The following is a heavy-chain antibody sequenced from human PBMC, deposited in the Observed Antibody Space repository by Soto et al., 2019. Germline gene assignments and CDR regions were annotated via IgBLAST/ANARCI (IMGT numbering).Heavy chain of an antibody. J-gene: IGHJ4*02. D-gene: IGHD5-12*01. V-gene: IGHV3-23*01. Sequence: DVQLLESGGGLVRPGGSLRLACAASGFTFSSYAMTWVRQAPGKGLEWVSSITGSGVYRYHTDSVQGRFTISRDNSKDTLYLQMNSLTAEDTAIYYCARHPIGYTGNFDCWGQGTLVTVSS. CDR3: ARHPIGYTGNFDC. CDR2: ITGSGVYR. CDR1: GFTFSSYA.